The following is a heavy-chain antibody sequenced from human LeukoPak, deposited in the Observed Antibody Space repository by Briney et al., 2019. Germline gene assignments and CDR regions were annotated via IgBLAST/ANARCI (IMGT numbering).Heavy chain of an antibody. CDR1: GGSISSGGYY. Sequence: SETLSLTCTVSGGSISSGGYYWSWIRQPPGKGLEWIGYIYYSGSTNYNPSLKSRVTVSVDTSKNQCSLKLNSVTTADTAVYYCTRSTNLEAFDIWGQGTMVTVSS. CDR2: IYYSGST. D-gene: IGHD2-8*01. V-gene: IGHV4-61*08. J-gene: IGHJ3*02. CDR3: TRSTNLEAFDI.